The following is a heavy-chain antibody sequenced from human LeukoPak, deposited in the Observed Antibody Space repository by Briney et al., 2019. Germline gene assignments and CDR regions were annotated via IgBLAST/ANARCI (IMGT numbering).Heavy chain of an antibody. CDR2: IRSKSYDGTT. CDR3: SRGPYCSSGSCYPDPDAFDI. D-gene: IGHD2-15*01. J-gene: IGHJ3*02. CDR1: GFTFGDYA. V-gene: IGHV3-49*04. Sequence: GRSLRLSCTASGFTFGDYAMAWVRQAPGKGLEWVGFIRSKSYDGTTEYAASVKGRFTISRDDSKSIAYLQMNSLKTEDTAVYYCSRGPYCSSGSCYPDPDAFDIWGQGTVVTFSS.